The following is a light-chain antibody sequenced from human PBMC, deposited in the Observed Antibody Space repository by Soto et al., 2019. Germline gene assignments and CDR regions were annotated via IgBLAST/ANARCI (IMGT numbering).Light chain of an antibody. J-gene: IGKJ3*01. Sequence: DIQMTQSPSTLSASVGDTVTITCRVSQNIGRWLAWYQQKPGKAPKLLIYDASNLESGVPSRISGSGSGTEFTLTISSLQPDDFATYYCQQFTSYSSLTFGPGTKVHIK. CDR2: DAS. V-gene: IGKV1-5*01. CDR1: QNIGRW. CDR3: QQFTSYSSLT.